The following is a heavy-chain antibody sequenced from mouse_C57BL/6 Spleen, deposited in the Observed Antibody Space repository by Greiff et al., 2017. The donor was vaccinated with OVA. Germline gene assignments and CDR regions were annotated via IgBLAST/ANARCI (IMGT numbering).Heavy chain of an antibody. CDR3: ARRGLYYGYPYAMDY. V-gene: IGHV1-26*01. D-gene: IGHD2-2*01. J-gene: IGHJ4*01. CDR2: INPNNGGT. CDR1: GYTFTDYY. Sequence: EVQLQQSGPELVKPGASVKISCKASGYTFTDYYMNWVKQSHGKSLEWIGDINPNNGGTSYNQKFKGKATLTVDKSSSTAYMELRSLTSEDSAVYYCARRGLYYGYPYAMDYWGQGTSVTVSS.